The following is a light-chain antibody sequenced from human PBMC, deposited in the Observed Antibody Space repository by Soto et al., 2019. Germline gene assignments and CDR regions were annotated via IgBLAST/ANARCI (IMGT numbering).Light chain of an antibody. V-gene: IGKV3-15*01. Sequence: EIVMTQSPATLSVSPGERATLYCKASQRISSNLAWYQQKPGQPPRLLIYGASTRASGIPARFSGSGSGTEFTLTISGRQSEDVALYYCQQYNRWPPYTFGQGTKLEIK. J-gene: IGKJ2*01. CDR3: QQYNRWPPYT. CDR2: GAS. CDR1: QRISSN.